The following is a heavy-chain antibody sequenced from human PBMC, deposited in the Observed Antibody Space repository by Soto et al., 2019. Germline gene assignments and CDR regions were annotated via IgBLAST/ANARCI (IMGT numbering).Heavy chain of an antibody. J-gene: IGHJ4*02. D-gene: IGHD3-10*01. V-gene: IGHV1-2*04. CDR1: GGTFSSYT. CDR3: ARLRYYGSGSYTAFDY. CDR2: INPNSGGT. Sequence: ASVKVSCKASGGTFSSYTMHWVRQAPGQGLEWMGWINPNSGGTNYAQKFQGWVTMTRDTSISTAYMELSRLRSDDTAVYYCARLRYYGSGSYTAFDYWGQGTLVTVSS.